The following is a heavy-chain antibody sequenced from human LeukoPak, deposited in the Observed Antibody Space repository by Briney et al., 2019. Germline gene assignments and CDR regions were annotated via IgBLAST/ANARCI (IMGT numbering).Heavy chain of an antibody. CDR2: IYYSGST. Sequence: SSETLSLTCTVSGGSISSYYWSWIRQPPGKGLGWIGYIYYSGSTNYNPSLKSRVTISVDTSKNQFSLKLSSVTAADTAVYYCARVGYQLLEPYYYSYMDVWGKGTTVTVSS. CDR1: GGSISSYY. D-gene: IGHD2-2*01. J-gene: IGHJ6*03. CDR3: ARVGYQLLEPYYYSYMDV. V-gene: IGHV4-59*01.